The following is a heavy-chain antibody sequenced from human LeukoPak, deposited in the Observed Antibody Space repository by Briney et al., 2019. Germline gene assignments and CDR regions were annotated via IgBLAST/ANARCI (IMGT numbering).Heavy chain of an antibody. V-gene: IGHV4-39*01. Sequence: SETLSLTCTVSGGSISSSSYYWGWIRQPPGKGLEWIGSIYYSGSTYYNPSLKSRVTISVDTSKNQFSLKLSSVTAADTVVYYCARQPTSGVDYWGQGTLVTVSS. D-gene: IGHD7-27*01. J-gene: IGHJ4*02. CDR3: ARQPTSGVDY. CDR2: IYYSGST. CDR1: GGSISSSSYY.